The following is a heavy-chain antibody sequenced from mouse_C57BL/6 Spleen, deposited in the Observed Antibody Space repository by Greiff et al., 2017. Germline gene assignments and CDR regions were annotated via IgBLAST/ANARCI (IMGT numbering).Heavy chain of an antibody. CDR3: AGSGSGYFDY. Sequence: QVQLQQPGAELVMPGASVKLSCKASGYTFTSYWMHWVKQRPGQGLEWIGEIDPSDSYTNYNQKFKGKSTLTVDKSSSTAYMQRSSLTSEDSAVYYSAGSGSGYFDYWGQGTTLTVSS. CDR1: GYTFTSYW. J-gene: IGHJ2*01. CDR2: IDPSDSYT. D-gene: IGHD3-1*01. V-gene: IGHV1-69*01.